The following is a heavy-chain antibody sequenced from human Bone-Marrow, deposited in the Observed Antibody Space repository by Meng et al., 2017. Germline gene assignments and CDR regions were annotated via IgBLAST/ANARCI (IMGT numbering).Heavy chain of an antibody. J-gene: IGHJ4*02. CDR1: GGSITDYY. D-gene: IGHD6-19*01. V-gene: IGHV4-59*01. Sequence: GSLRLSCTVSGGSITDYYWSWIRQPPGEGLEWIAYIYHTGTTNYNPSLKSRVTISIDTSKNHFSLKLASVTSADTAVYYCARDPGIAVAGYRGSFDYWGQGTLVTVSS. CDR3: ARDPGIAVAGYRGSFDY. CDR2: IYHTGTT.